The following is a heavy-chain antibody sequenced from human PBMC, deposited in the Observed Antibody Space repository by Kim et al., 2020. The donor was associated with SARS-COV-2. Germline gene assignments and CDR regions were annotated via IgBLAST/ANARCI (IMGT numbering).Heavy chain of an antibody. J-gene: IGHJ5*02. CDR2: LYYSGSI. Sequence: SETLSLTCTVSGGSISSSRYFWGWIRQPPGKGLEWIGSLYYSGSIYYNPSLKSRITISVDTSKNQFSLNLSSVTAADTAVYFCAGQGLMFGNLIGYKWFDPLGPGNPGHRLF. D-gene: IGHD3-16*01. CDR3: AGQGLMFGNLIGYKWFDP. CDR1: GGSISSSRYF. V-gene: IGHV4-39*01.